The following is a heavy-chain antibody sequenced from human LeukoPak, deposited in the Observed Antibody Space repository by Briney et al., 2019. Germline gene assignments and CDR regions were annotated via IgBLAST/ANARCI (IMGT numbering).Heavy chain of an antibody. D-gene: IGHD6-13*01. Sequence: GGSLRLSCAASGFTFSSYSMNWVRQAPGKGLEWVSYISSSSSTMYYADSVKGRFTISRDNAKNSLYLQMNSLRAEDTAVYYCARGSSWYDIDYWGQGTLVTVSS. CDR1: GFTFSSYS. J-gene: IGHJ4*02. V-gene: IGHV3-48*01. CDR2: ISSSSSTM. CDR3: ARGSSWYDIDY.